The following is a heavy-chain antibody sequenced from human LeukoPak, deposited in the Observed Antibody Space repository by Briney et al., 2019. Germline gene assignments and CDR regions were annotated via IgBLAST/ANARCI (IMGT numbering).Heavy chain of an antibody. CDR3: ARDTVGATTD. CDR1: GYTFTSYG. CDR2: ISAYNGNT. J-gene: IGHJ4*02. V-gene: IGHV1-18*01. D-gene: IGHD1-26*01. Sequence: ASVKVSFKASGYTFTSYGISWVRQAPGQGLEWMGWISAYNGNTNYAQKLQGRVTMTRDTSTSTVYMELSSLRSEDTAVYYCARDTVGATTDWGQGTLVTVSS.